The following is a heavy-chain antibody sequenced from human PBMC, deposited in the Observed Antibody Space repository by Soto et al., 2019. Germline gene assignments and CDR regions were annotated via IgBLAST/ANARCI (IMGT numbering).Heavy chain of an antibody. CDR2: ISSDGSNK. V-gene: IGHV3-30-3*01. CDR1: GFTFSSHA. CDR3: ARDDEGGSDCDLGY. D-gene: IGHD1-26*01. Sequence: QVQLVESGGGVVQPGRSLRLSCAVSGFTFSSHAMHWVRQAPGKGLEWVTLISSDGSNKCYADSVKGRFTTSRDNSKNTMYLQMNSLRVEDTAVYYCARDDEGGSDCDLGYWGQGALVTVSS. J-gene: IGHJ4*02.